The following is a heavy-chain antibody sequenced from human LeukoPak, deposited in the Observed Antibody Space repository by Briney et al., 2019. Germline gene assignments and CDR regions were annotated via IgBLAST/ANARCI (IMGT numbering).Heavy chain of an antibody. D-gene: IGHD2-2*01. CDR2: ISYDGSNI. CDR3: ARDPRARFCSSTSCYGWLDP. Sequence: GGSLRLFCAASGLTFSRYAMHWVRQAPGKGLEWVALISYDGSNIYFGDSVKGRFTISRDNSKNTLYLQMNGLRREDTAVYYCARDPRARFCSSTSCYGWLDPWGQGTLVTVSS. CDR1: GLTFSRYA. J-gene: IGHJ5*02. V-gene: IGHV3-30*03.